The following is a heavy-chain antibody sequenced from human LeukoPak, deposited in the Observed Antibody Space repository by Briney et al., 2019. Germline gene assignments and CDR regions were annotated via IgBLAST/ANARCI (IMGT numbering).Heavy chain of an antibody. D-gene: IGHD4-17*01. CDR2: IYHSGST. J-gene: IGHJ5*02. CDR1: GGSISSSNW. CDR3: ARAPTGDNWFDP. Sequence: SETLSLTRAVSGGSISSSNWWSWVRQPPGKGLEWIGEIYHSGSTNYNPSLKSRVTISVDKSKNQFSLKPSSVTAADTAVYYCARAPTGDNWFDPWGQGTLVTVSS. V-gene: IGHV4-4*02.